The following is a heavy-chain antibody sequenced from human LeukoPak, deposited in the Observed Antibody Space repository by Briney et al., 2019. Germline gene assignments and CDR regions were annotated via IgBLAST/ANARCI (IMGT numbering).Heavy chain of an antibody. CDR1: GYSISSGYY. CDR2: IYTSGST. CDR3: ARDVTPFDL. Sequence: SETLSLTCTVSGYSISSGYYWSWIRQPAGKGLEWIGRIYTSGSTNYNPSLKSRVTMSVDTSKNQFSLKLSSVTAADTAVYYCARDVTPFDLWGRGTLVTVSS. D-gene: IGHD2-15*01. J-gene: IGHJ2*01. V-gene: IGHV4-4*07.